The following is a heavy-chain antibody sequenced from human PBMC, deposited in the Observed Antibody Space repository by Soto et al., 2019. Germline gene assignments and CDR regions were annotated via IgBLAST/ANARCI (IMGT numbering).Heavy chain of an antibody. Sequence: EVRLEESGGCLVQPGGSLRLSCVSPGFTFGSTWMSWVGHTPGRGLEWVANINQDGSGRYYVDSVKGRFTISRDNAKNSLYLQMNSLRAEDTAVYFCARDSGYCRSPDCKGDAFDVWGQGTMVNVSS. J-gene: IGHJ3*01. CDR3: ARDSGYCRSPDCKGDAFDV. CDR1: GFTFGSTW. CDR2: INQDGSGR. V-gene: IGHV3-7*03. D-gene: IGHD2-2*03.